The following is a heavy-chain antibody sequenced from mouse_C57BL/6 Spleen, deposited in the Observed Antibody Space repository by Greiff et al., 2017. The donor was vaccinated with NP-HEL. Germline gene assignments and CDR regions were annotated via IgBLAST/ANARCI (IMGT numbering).Heavy chain of an antibody. CDR3: TRALTGTRAMDY. CDR1: GFTFSSYA. CDR2: ISSGGDYI. Sequence: EVQVVESGEGLVKPGGSLKLSCAASGFTFSSYAMSWVRQTPEKRLEWVAYISSGGDYIYYADTVKGRFTISRDNARNTLYLQMSSLKSEDTAMYYCTRALTGTRAMDYWGQGTSVTVSS. D-gene: IGHD4-1*01. J-gene: IGHJ4*01. V-gene: IGHV5-9-1*02.